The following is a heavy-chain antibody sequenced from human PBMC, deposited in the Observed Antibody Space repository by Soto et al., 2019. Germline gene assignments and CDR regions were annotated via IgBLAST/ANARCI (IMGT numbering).Heavy chain of an antibody. CDR3: AKAYSTVGWFDS. J-gene: IGHJ5*01. V-gene: IGHV3-23*01. D-gene: IGHD5-12*01. Sequence: PGGSLRLSCSASGFTFSTSAMSWVRQAPGKGLEWVSSATRSGSTTHYADSVKGRFTMSRDNSKNTLFLQMDSLRAEDTATYYCAKAYSTVGWFDSWGQGTLVTVSS. CDR1: GFTFSTSA. CDR2: ATRSGSTT.